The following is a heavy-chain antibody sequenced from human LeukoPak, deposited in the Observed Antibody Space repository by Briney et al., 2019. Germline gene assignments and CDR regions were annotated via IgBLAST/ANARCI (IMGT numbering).Heavy chain of an antibody. CDR2: INPNSGGT. Sequence: GASVKVSCKASGYTFTGYYMHWVRQAPGQGLEWMGWINPNSGGTNYAQKFQGRVTMTRDTSISTAYMELSRLRSDDTAVYYCARDAQVITIFGVVIGGYYYYMDVWGKGTTVTVSS. V-gene: IGHV1-2*02. J-gene: IGHJ6*03. CDR1: GYTFTGYY. D-gene: IGHD3-3*01. CDR3: ARDAQVITIFGVVIGGYYYYMDV.